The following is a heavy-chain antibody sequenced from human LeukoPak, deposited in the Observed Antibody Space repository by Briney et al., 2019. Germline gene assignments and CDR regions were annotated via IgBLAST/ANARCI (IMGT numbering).Heavy chain of an antibody. CDR3: ARKLWFGELSYPDWFDP. CDR1: GFTFSSYG. D-gene: IGHD3-10*01. CDR2: ISGSGGST. V-gene: IGHV3-23*01. J-gene: IGHJ5*02. Sequence: GGSLRLSCAASGFTFSSYGMSWVRQAPGKGLEWVSAISGSGGSTYYADSVKGRFTISRDNSKNTLYLQMNSLRAEDTAVYYCARKLWFGELSYPDWFDPWGQGTLVTVSS.